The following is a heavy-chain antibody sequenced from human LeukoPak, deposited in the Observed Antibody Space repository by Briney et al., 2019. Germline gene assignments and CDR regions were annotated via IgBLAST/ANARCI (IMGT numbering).Heavy chain of an antibody. J-gene: IGHJ5*02. CDR1: GFTFSSYG. CDR3: GYGDYRAPSWFDP. D-gene: IGHD4-17*01. CDR2: IRYDGSNK. Sequence: GGSLRLSCAASGFTFSSYGMHWVRQAPGKGLEWVAFIRYDGSNKYYADSVKGRFTISRDNSKNTLYLQMNSLRAEDTAVYYCGYGDYRAPSWFDPWGQGTLVTVSS. V-gene: IGHV3-30*02.